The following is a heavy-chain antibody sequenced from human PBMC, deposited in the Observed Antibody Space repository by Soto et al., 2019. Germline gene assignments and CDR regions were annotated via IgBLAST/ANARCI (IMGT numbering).Heavy chain of an antibody. Sequence: QVQLQESGPGLVKPSETLSLTCTVSGGSISSYYWSWIRQPPGKGLEWIGYIYYSGSTNYNPSLXSXVXIXXDTSMNQFSLKLSSVTAADTAVYYCARRYGSCFDYWGQGTLVTVSS. V-gene: IGHV4-59*08. D-gene: IGHD5-18*01. CDR2: IYYSGST. CDR3: ARRYGSCFDY. J-gene: IGHJ4*02. CDR1: GGSISSYY.